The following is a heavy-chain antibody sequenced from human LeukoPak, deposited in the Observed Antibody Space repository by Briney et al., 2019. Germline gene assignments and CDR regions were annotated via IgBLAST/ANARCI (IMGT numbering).Heavy chain of an antibody. CDR2: ISSSSNYI. CDR3: ARDDYGDYQGFQL. Sequence: PGGSLRLSCAASGFTFSSYSMNWVRQAPGKGLEWVSSISSSSNYIYYADSVKGRFTVSRDNAKNSLYLQMNSLTAEDTAIYFCARDDYGDYQGFQLWGQGTLVTVSS. CDR1: GFTFSSYS. J-gene: IGHJ1*01. D-gene: IGHD4-17*01. V-gene: IGHV3-21*01.